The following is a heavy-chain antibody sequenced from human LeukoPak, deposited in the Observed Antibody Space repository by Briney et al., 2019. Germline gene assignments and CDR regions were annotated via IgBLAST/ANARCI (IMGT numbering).Heavy chain of an antibody. CDR1: RGTFSSYA. CDR2: IIPIFGTA. V-gene: IGHV1-69*13. D-gene: IGHD4-23*01. Sequence: GASVKVSCKASRGTFSSYAISWVRQAPGQGLEWMGGIIPIFGTANYAQKFQGRVTITADESTSTAYMELSSLRSEDTAVYYCARSYGGSNWFDPWGQGTLVTVSS. J-gene: IGHJ5*02. CDR3: ARSYGGSNWFDP.